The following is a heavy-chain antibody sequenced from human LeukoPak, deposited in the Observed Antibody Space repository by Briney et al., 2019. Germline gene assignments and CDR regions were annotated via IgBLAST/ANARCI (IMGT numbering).Heavy chain of an antibody. D-gene: IGHD3-3*01. V-gene: IGHV3-30*02. CDR3: AKDLYDFWSGSQGWFDY. Sequence: PGGSLRLSCAASGFTFSSYGMHWVRQAPGKGLEWVAFIRYDGSNKYYADFVKGRFTISRDNSKNTLYLQMNSLRAEDTAVYYCAKDLYDFWSGSQGWFDYWGQGTLVTVSS. CDR2: IRYDGSNK. CDR1: GFTFSSYG. J-gene: IGHJ4*02.